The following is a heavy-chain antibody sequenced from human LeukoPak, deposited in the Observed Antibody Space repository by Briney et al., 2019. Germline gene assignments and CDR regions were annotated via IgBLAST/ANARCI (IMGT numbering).Heavy chain of an antibody. CDR3: ARDRFSSPSDFDY. D-gene: IGHD6-6*01. CDR1: GFTFSSYS. CDR2: ISSSSSTI. V-gene: IGHV3-48*01. J-gene: IGHJ4*02. Sequence: PGRSLRLSCAASGFTFSSYSMNWVRQAPGKGLEWVSYISSSSSTIYHADSVKGRFTISRDNAKNSLYLQMNSLRAEDTAVYYCARDRFSSPSDFDYWGQGTLVTVSS.